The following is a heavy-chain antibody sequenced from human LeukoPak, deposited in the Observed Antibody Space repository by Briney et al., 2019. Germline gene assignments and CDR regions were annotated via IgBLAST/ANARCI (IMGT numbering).Heavy chain of an antibody. D-gene: IGHD3-10*01. V-gene: IGHV3-9*01. CDR2: ISWNSGSI. Sequence: GGSLRLSCAASGFTFDDYAMHWVRQAPGKGLEWVSGISWNSGSIGYADSVKGRFTISRDNAKNTLYLQMNSLRAEDTAVYYCARADYYYGPDFDPWGQGTLVTVSS. CDR1: GFTFDDYA. J-gene: IGHJ5*02. CDR3: ARADYYYGPDFDP.